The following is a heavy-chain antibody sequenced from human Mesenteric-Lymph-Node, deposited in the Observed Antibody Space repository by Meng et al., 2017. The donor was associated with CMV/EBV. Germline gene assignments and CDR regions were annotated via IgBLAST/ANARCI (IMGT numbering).Heavy chain of an antibody. V-gene: IGHV5-51*01. Sequence: GESLKISCKASGYRFPNYWIAWVRQMPGKGLEWMGIIYPGDSDTRYSPSFQGQVTISADKSISTAYLQWSSLKASDTAMYYCARHGPSPHWPENYYGMDVWGQGTTVTVSS. CDR1: GYRFPNYW. CDR3: ARHGPSPHWPENYYGMDV. J-gene: IGHJ6*02. D-gene: IGHD1-14*01. CDR2: IYPGDSDT.